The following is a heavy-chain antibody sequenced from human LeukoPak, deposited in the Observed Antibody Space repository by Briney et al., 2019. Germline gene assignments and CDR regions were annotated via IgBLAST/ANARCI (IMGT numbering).Heavy chain of an antibody. Sequence: IPSETLSLTCTVSGGSISSYYWSWIRQPPGKGLEWIGYIYYSGSTNYNPSLKSRVTISVDTSKNQFSLKLSSVTAADTAVYYCARGYYDFWSGYNYYYYGMDVWGQGTTVTVSS. J-gene: IGHJ6*02. D-gene: IGHD3-3*01. V-gene: IGHV4-59*08. CDR3: ARGYYDFWSGYNYYYYGMDV. CDR1: GGSISSYY. CDR2: IYYSGST.